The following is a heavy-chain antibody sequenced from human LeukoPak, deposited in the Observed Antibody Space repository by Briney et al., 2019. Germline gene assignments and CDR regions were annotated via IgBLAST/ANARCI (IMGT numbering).Heavy chain of an antibody. CDR3: ARGAWGYSVHFDN. D-gene: IGHD3-16*01. CDR1: GFPLSSYW. J-gene: IGHJ4*02. Sequence: GGSLRLSCATSGFPLSSYWMHWVRQPPGKGLVWVSRINSDGTDTNYADSAKGRFTISRDNTKNTVYLQMNSLGAEDTAVYYCARGAWGYSVHFDNWGQGALVTVSS. V-gene: IGHV3-74*01. CDR2: INSDGTDT.